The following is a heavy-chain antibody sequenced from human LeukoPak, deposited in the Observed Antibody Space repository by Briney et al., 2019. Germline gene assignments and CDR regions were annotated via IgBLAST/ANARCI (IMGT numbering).Heavy chain of an antibody. D-gene: IGHD3-3*01. CDR3: ARQGNPIFGVVPFNY. CDR2: INPSGGST. Sequence: GASVKVSCKASGYTFTSYYMHWVRQAPGQGLEWMGIINPSGGSTSYAQKFQGRVTMTRDMSTSTVYMELSSLRSEDTAVYYCARQGNPIFGVVPFNYWGQGTLVTVSS. V-gene: IGHV1-46*01. J-gene: IGHJ4*02. CDR1: GYTFTSYY.